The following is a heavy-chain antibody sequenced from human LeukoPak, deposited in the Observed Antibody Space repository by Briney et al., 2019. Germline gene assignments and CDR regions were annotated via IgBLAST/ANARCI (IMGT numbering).Heavy chain of an antibody. CDR1: GYTFTGYY. CDR2: INPNSGGT. V-gene: IGHV1-2*02. CDR3: ATGYSPLYYFDY. D-gene: IGHD6-13*01. J-gene: IGHJ4*02. Sequence: ASVKVSFKASGYTFTGYYMHWVRQAPGQGLEWMGWINPNSGGTNYAQKFQGRVTMTRDTSISTAYMELSRPRSDDTAVYYCATGYSPLYYFDYWGQGTLVTVSS.